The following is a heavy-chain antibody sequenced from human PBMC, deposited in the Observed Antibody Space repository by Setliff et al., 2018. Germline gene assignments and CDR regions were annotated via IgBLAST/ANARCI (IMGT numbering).Heavy chain of an antibody. D-gene: IGHD2-21*02. CDR1: GFTLSSHN. CDR2: INTGGTTI. J-gene: IGHJ4*02. V-gene: IGHV3-48*01. Sequence: PGGSLRLSCAVSGFTLSSHNMNWVRQAPGKGLEWVSYINTGGTTIYYADSVKGRFIIARDNAKNSLYLQMNSLRAEDTAVYYCAREGYCGGDCYSIDWGQGTLVTVSS. CDR3: AREGYCGGDCYSID.